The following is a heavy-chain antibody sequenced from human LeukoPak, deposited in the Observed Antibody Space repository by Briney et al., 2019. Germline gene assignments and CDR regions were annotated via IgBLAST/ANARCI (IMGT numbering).Heavy chain of an antibody. CDR2: IRYDGSNK. V-gene: IGHV3-30*02. J-gene: IGHJ4*02. D-gene: IGHD3-22*01. CDR3: AKDPTHYRVWDDYDSTVLSY. CDR1: GFTFSSYG. Sequence: GGSLRLSCAASGFTFSSYGMHWVRQAPGKELEWAAFIRYDGSNKYYADSVKGRFTISRDNSKNTLYLQMNSLRAADTAVYYCAKDPTHYRVWDDYDSTVLSYWGQGTLVTVSS.